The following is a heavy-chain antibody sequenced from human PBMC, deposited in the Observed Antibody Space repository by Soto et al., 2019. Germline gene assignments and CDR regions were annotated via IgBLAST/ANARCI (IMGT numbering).Heavy chain of an antibody. CDR3: ARGKYCSGGSCYSDWFDP. D-gene: IGHD2-15*01. V-gene: IGHV1-69*01. J-gene: IGHJ5*02. Sequence: QVQLVQSMAEVKKPGSSVKVSCKASGGTFSRYAISWVRQAPGQGLEWRGGIIPIFGTANYAQKFQGRVTITADESTSTAYMELSSLRAEDTAGYYCARGKYCSGGSCYSDWFDPWGQGPLVTVSS. CDR2: IIPIFGTA. CDR1: GGTFSRYA.